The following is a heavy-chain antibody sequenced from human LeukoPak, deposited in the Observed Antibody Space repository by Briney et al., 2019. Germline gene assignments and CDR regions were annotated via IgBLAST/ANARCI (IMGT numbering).Heavy chain of an antibody. CDR2: ISWNSGSI. V-gene: IGHV3-9*01. CDR1: GFTFDDYA. Sequence: PGGSLRLSCAASGFTFDDYAMHWVRQAPGKGLEWVSGISWNSGSIGYADSVKGRFTISRDNAKNSLYLQMNSLRAEDTAVYYCAREGYYDSSGYSNSDYYYGMDVWGQGTTVTVSS. CDR3: AREGYYDSSGYSNSDYYYGMDV. D-gene: IGHD3-22*01. J-gene: IGHJ6*02.